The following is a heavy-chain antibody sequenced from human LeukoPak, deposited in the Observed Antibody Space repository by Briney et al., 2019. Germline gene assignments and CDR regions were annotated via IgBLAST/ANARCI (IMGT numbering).Heavy chain of an antibody. Sequence: RGSLRLSCAASGFTFSSYAMNWVRQAPGKGLEWVSYISSSSSAIYYGDSVKGRFTISRDNAKNSLSLQMNSLRAEDTAVYYCARDKGGIDYWGQGTLVTVSS. D-gene: IGHD3-16*01. V-gene: IGHV3-48*01. J-gene: IGHJ4*02. CDR2: ISSSSSAI. CDR3: ARDKGGIDY. CDR1: GFTFSSYA.